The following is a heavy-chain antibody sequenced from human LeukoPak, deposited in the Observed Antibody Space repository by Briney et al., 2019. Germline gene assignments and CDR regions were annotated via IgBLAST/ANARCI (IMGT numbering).Heavy chain of an antibody. D-gene: IGHD3-16*01. Sequence: GGSLRLSCAASGFTFSSYSMNWVRQAPGKGLEWVSSISSSSSYIYYADSVKGRFTISRDNAKNSLYLQMNSLRAKDTAVYYCATDYVWGFFDYWGQGTLVTVSS. CDR3: ATDYVWGFFDY. CDR1: GFTFSSYS. V-gene: IGHV3-21*01. CDR2: ISSSSSYI. J-gene: IGHJ4*02.